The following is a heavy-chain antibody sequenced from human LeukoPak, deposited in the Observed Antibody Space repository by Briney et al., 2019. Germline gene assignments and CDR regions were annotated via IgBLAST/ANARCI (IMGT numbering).Heavy chain of an antibody. Sequence: SETLSLTCTVSGDSITSYYWSWIRQPPGKGLEWIGYIYYSGSTNYNPSLKSRVTISVDTSKNQFSLKLSSVTAADTAVYYCARTIAAAVSFDYWGQGTLVTVSS. CDR3: ARTIAAAVSFDY. J-gene: IGHJ4*02. CDR2: IYYSGST. V-gene: IGHV4-59*01. CDR1: GDSITSYY. D-gene: IGHD6-13*01.